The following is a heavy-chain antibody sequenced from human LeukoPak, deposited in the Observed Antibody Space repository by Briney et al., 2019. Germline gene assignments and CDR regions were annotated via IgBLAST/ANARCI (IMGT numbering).Heavy chain of an antibody. CDR1: GFTVSSKY. Sequence: GGSLTLSCAASGFTVSSKYMSWVRQAPGKGREWVSVIYSGGSTYYADSVKGRFTISRDNSKNTLYLQMNSLRAEDTAVYYCARGCSSTSCYGFDYWGQGTLLTVSS. D-gene: IGHD2-2*01. CDR3: ARGCSSTSCYGFDY. CDR2: IYSGGST. V-gene: IGHV3-53*01. J-gene: IGHJ4*02.